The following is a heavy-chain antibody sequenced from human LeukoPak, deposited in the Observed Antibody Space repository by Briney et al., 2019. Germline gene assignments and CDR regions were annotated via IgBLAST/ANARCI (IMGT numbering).Heavy chain of an antibody. J-gene: IGHJ4*02. Sequence: GASVKVSCKASGYTFTSYGISWVRQAPRQGLEWMGWISAYNGNKNYAQKLQGRVTMTTDTSTSTAYMELRSLRSDDTAVYYCARALLWFGDPTVDYWGQGTLVTVSS. CDR1: GYTFTSYG. CDR2: ISAYNGNK. CDR3: ARALLWFGDPTVDY. V-gene: IGHV1-18*01. D-gene: IGHD3-10*01.